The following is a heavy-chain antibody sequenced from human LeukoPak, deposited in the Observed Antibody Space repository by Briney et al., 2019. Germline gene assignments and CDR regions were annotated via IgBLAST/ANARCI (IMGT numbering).Heavy chain of an antibody. V-gene: IGHV1-69*04. CDR2: IIPILGIA. CDR3: VGVVVAANYYFDY. CDR1: GGTFSSYA. J-gene: IGHJ4*02. Sequence: ASVKVSCKASGGTFSSYAISWVRQAPGQGLEWMGRIIPILGIANYAQKFQGRVTITADKSTSTAYMELSSLRSEDTAVYYCVGVVVAANYYFDYWGQGTLVTVSS. D-gene: IGHD2-15*01.